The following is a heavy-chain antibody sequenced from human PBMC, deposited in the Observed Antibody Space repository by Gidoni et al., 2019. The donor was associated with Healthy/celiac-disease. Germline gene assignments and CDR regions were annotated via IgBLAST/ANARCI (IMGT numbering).Heavy chain of an antibody. V-gene: IGHV3-23*01. Sequence: CAASGFTFSSYAMSWVRQAPGKGLEWVSAISGSGGSTYYADSVKGRFTISRDNSKNTLYLQMNSLRAEDTAVYYCAKDGPRDGYSYGYGFYYWGQGTLVTVSS. D-gene: IGHD5-18*01. J-gene: IGHJ4*02. CDR3: AKDGPRDGYSYGYGFYY. CDR1: GFTFSSYA. CDR2: ISGSGGST.